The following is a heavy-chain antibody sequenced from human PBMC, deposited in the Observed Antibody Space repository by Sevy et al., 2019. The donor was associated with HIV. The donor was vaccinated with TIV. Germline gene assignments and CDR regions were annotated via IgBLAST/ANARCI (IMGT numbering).Heavy chain of an antibody. CDR3: ARDLRVDLDY. V-gene: IGHV3-30*04. CDR2: ISFDGRKT. J-gene: IGHJ4*02. CDR1: GFTFSSYA. Sequence: GGSLRLSCAASGFTFSSYAFHWVRLAPDKGLEWVAVISFDGRKTDYANSVKGRFTISKDNSKNTLHLRMSRLRGDDTAAYYCARDLRVDLDYWGQGTLVTVSS.